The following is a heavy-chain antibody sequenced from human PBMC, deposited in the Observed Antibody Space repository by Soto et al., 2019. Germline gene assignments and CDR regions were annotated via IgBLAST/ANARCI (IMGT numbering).Heavy chain of an antibody. CDR3: AKDQGSSWYEIDY. CDR2: ISGSGGST. Sequence: EVPLLESGGGLVQPGGSLRLSCAASGFTFSNYAVTWVRQAPGKGLEWVSTISGSGGSTYYADSVKGRFTISRDNSKTTLYLKMNSLRAEDTAVYYCAKDQGSSWYEIDYWGQGTLVTVSS. J-gene: IGHJ4*02. CDR1: GFTFSNYA. V-gene: IGHV3-23*01. D-gene: IGHD6-13*01.